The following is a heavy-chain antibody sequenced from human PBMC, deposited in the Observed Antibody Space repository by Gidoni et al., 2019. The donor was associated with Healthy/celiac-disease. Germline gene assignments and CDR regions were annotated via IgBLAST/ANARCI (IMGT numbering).Heavy chain of an antibody. CDR2: INHSGST. Sequence: QVQLQPWGAGLLKPSETLSLTCPVYGGSFSGYYWCWIRQPPGKGLEWIGEINHSGSTTYNPSLKSRVTTSVDTSKNQFSLKLSSVTAADTAVYDCARASPPPGKLWWAFSLYGMDVWGQGTTVTVSS. CDR1: GGSFSGYY. J-gene: IGHJ6*02. V-gene: IGHV4-34*01. D-gene: IGHD5-18*01. CDR3: ARASPPPGKLWWAFSLYGMDV.